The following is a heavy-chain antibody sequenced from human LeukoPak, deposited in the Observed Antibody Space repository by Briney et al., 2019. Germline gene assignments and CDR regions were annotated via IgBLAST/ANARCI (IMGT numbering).Heavy chain of an antibody. CDR1: GFTFSSYA. Sequence: PGGSLRLSCAASGFTFSSYAVSWVRQAPGKGLEWVSVISGSGGSTYYADSVKGRFTISRDNSKNTLYLQMNSLRAEDTAVYYCAKTDIVVRPAPYYFDYWGQGTLVTVSS. D-gene: IGHD2-2*01. CDR2: ISGSGGST. J-gene: IGHJ4*02. CDR3: AKTDIVVRPAPYYFDY. V-gene: IGHV3-23*01.